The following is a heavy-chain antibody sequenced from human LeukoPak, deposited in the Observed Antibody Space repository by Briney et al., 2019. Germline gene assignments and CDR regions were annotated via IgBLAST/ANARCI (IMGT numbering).Heavy chain of an antibody. J-gene: IGHJ4*02. V-gene: IGHV1-18*01. CDR2: ISTYNANT. CDR3: ARDVYYYGSGSYVDY. D-gene: IGHD3-10*01. CDR1: GYTFTSYG. Sequence: ASVKVSRKASGYTFTSYGISWVRQAPGQGLEWMGWISTYNANTNYAQSLQDRVTMTTDTSTSTAYMELRSLRSDDTAVYYCARDVYYYGSGSYVDYWGQGTLVTVSS.